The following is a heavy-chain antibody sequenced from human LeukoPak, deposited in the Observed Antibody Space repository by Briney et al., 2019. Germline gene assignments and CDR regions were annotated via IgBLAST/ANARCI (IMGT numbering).Heavy chain of an antibody. D-gene: IGHD3-10*01. CDR2: IYYSGST. J-gene: IGHJ4*02. CDR1: GGSISSYY. V-gene: IGHV4-59*08. CDR3: ASQDMVRGVKGYFDY. Sequence: SETLSLTCTVSGGSISSYYWSWIRQPPGTGLEWIGYIYYSGSTNYNPSLKSRVTISVDTSKNQFSLKLSSVTAADTAVYYCASQDMVRGVKGYFDYWGQGTLVTVSS.